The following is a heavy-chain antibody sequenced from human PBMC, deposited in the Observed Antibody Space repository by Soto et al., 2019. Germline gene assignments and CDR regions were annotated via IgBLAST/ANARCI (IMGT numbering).Heavy chain of an antibody. J-gene: IGHJ6*02. V-gene: IGHV4-39*01. CDR3: ACIFSGGYGYGFYYYGMDV. CDR2: IYYSGST. Sequence: SVTLSLPCTVSGGSISSRSYYWGWIRQPPGKGLEWIGSIYYSGSTYYNPSLKSRVTISVDTSKNQFSLKLSSVTAADTAVYYCACIFSGGYGYGFYYYGMDVWGQGTTVTVSS. CDR1: GGSISSRSYY. D-gene: IGHD5-18*01.